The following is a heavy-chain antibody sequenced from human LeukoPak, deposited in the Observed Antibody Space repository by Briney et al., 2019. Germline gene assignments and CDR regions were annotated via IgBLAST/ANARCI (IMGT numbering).Heavy chain of an antibody. CDR2: ISAYNGNT. V-gene: IGHV1-18*01. J-gene: IGHJ4*02. CDR3: ARVVVAATRPSGSDY. Sequence: GASVKVSCKASGYTFTSNGISWVRQAPGQGPEWMGWISAYNGNTNYAQKLQGRVTMTTDTSTSTAYMELRSLRSDDTAVYYCARVVVAATRPSGSDYWGQGTLVTVSS. D-gene: IGHD2-15*01. CDR1: GYTFTSNG.